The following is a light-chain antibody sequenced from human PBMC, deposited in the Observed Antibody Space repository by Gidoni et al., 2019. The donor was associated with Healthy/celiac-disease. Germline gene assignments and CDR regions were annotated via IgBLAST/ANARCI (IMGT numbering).Light chain of an antibody. CDR2: QDS. V-gene: IGLV3-1*01. CDR1: KLGDKY. Sequence: SYELTQPPSVSVSPGQTASITCSGDKLGDKYACWYQQKPGQSLVLVIYQDSKRPSGIPERFSGSNSGNTATLTISETQAMDEADYYCQAWDSSTGVFGGGTKLTVL. J-gene: IGLJ2*01. CDR3: QAWDSSTGV.